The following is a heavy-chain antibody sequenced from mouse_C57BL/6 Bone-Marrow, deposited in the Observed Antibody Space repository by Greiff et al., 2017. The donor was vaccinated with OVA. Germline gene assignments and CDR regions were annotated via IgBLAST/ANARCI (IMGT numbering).Heavy chain of an antibody. CDR3: AGDQLITTVVATR. V-gene: IGHV12-3*01. Sequence: QVQLKESGPGLVKPSQSLFLTCSITGFPITSGYYWIWIRQSPGKPLEWMGYITHSGETFYNPSLQSPISITRETSKNQFFLQLNSVTTEDTAMYYCAGDQLITTVVATRRGTGTTVTVSS. J-gene: IGHJ1*03. CDR1: GFPITSGYY. CDR2: ITHSGET. D-gene: IGHD1-1*01.